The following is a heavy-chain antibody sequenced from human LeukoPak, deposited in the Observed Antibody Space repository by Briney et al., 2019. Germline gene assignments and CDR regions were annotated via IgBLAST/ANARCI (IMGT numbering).Heavy chain of an antibody. V-gene: IGHV1-69*01. CDR2: ILPIFRMS. CDR1: GGTFRNYP. Sequence: GASVKVSCKASGGTFRNYPISWVRQAPGQGLEWMGGILPIFRMSNYAEKFQGRVTITADESTTTAYLELNSLRSEDTAVYYCAICSSTWSGDGPDSWGQGSLVTVSS. J-gene: IGHJ4*02. D-gene: IGHD2-2*01. CDR3: AICSSTWSGDGPDS.